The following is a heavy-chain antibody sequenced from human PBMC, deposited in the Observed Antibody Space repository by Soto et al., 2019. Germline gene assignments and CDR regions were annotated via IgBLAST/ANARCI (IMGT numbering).Heavy chain of an antibody. V-gene: IGHV1-46*01. D-gene: IGHD3-10*01. Sequence: ASAQVSSKAPAGTFSSYYKHCVSQAPRHGLQWMRVINPNGGSTRYKPTFKSRITITTDTSKNQVSMELRSVRSADTAVYYCAYSSGGVFGNIIEGADWFAPWGQGSLVTVSS. CDR2: INPNGGST. CDR1: AGTFSSYY. J-gene: IGHJ5*02. CDR3: AYSSGGVFGNIIEGADWFAP.